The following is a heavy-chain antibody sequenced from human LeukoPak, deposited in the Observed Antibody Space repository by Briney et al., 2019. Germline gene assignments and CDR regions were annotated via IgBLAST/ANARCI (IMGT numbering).Heavy chain of an antibody. J-gene: IGHJ4*02. CDR2: IYSNGHI. D-gene: IGHD3-10*01. Sequence: SETLSLTCSVSSDSISSSSYLWVWVRQPPGKGLEWIGDIYSNGHISYNPSLKSRAAVSVDTSKNQFSLNLSSVTAADTAVYYCARRHYGSGNIDSWGQGTLVTVSS. CDR1: SDSISSSSYL. CDR3: ARRHYGSGNIDS. V-gene: IGHV4-39*01.